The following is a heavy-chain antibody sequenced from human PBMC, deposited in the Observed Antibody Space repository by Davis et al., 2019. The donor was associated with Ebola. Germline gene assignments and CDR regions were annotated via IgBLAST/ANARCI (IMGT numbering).Heavy chain of an antibody. Sequence: SETLSLTCAVYGGSFSGYYWSWIRQLPGKGLEWIGEINHSGSTNYNPSLKSRVTISVDTSKNQFSLKLSSVTAADTAVYYCARGGGYNFVDYWGQGTLVTVSS. CDR2: INHSGST. J-gene: IGHJ4*02. CDR1: GGSFSGYY. CDR3: ARGGGYNFVDY. V-gene: IGHV4-34*01. D-gene: IGHD5-24*01.